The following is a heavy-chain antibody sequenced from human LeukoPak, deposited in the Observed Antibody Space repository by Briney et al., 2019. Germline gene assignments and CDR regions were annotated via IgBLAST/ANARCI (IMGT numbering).Heavy chain of an antibody. J-gene: IGHJ5*02. CDR1: GFTFSHAW. D-gene: IGHD5-12*01. V-gene: IGHV3-15*01. Sequence: GGSLRLSCAASGFTFSHAWMSWVRQAPGKGLEWVGRIKSKSDGGTPDYAAPVKGRFTISRDDSKNTLYLQMNSLKTEDTGVYYCSSGGYSGYDFDNWGQGTLVTVSS. CDR2: IKSKSDGGTP. CDR3: SSGGYSGYDFDN.